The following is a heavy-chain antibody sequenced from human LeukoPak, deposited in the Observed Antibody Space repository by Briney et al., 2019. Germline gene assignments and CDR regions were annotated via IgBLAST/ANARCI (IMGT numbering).Heavy chain of an antibody. CDR3: ASTYYYDSSGYSY. D-gene: IGHD3-22*01. Sequence: GGSLRLSCAASGFTFSSYWMHWVRQAPGKGLVWVSRINSDGSSTSYADSVKGRFTISRDNAKNSLYLQMNSLRAEDTAVYYCASTYYYDSSGYSYWGQGTLVTVSS. CDR2: INSDGSST. V-gene: IGHV3-74*01. CDR1: GFTFSSYW. J-gene: IGHJ4*02.